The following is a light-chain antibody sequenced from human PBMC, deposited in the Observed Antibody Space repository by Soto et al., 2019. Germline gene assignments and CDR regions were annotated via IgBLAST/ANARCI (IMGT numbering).Light chain of an antibody. Sequence: EIVLTQSPATLSLSPGERATLSCRASQSVSSYLAWYQQKPGQAPRLLIYDASNRATSIPARFSGSGSGTEFTLAISSLQSEDFAVYYCQQYNNWPPWTFGQGTKVEIK. CDR3: QQYNNWPPWT. CDR1: QSVSSY. J-gene: IGKJ1*01. CDR2: DAS. V-gene: IGKV3-11*01.